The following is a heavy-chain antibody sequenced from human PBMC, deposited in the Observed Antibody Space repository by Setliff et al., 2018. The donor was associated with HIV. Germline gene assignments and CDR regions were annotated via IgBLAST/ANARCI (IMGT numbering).Heavy chain of an antibody. J-gene: IGHJ3*02. D-gene: IGHD3-22*01. V-gene: IGHV1-69*10. Sequence: SVKVSCKASGGTFSSYAISWVRQAPGQGLEWMGGIIPILGIKKYAQKFQGRVPITADKSTSTAYMELSSLRSEDTAVYYCARGATYYYDSSGYYSLLADAFDIWGQGTMVTVSS. CDR1: GGTFSSYA. CDR3: ARGATYYYDSSGYYSLLADAFDI. CDR2: IIPILGIK.